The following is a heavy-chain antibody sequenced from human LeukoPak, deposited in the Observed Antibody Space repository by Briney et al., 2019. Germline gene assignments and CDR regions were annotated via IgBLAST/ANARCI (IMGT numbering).Heavy chain of an antibody. CDR1: RYTFTGYY. CDR3: ARDLGNNWSLDY. CDR2: INPKSGGT. D-gene: IGHD3-3*01. J-gene: IGHJ4*02. Sequence: ASLKVSCRASRYTFTGYYMHWVRQAPGQGLEWMGRINPKSGGTNYAQRFQGRVTMTRDTFISTAYMGLSRLRSDDTAVYYCARDLGNNWSLDYWGQGTLVTVSS. V-gene: IGHV1-2*06.